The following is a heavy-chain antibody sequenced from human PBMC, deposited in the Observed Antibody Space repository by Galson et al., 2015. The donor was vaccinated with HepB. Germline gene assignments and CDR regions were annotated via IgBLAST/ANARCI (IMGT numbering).Heavy chain of an antibody. CDR1: GGSISSSSYY. CDR3: ARLLGCSSTSCYVFRPPYYYGMDV. V-gene: IGHV4-39*01. CDR2: IYYSGST. D-gene: IGHD2-2*01. Sequence: ETLSLTCTVSGGSISSSSYYWGWIRQPPGKGLEWIGSIYYSGSTYYNPSLKSRVTISVDTSKNQFSLKLSSVTAADTAVYYCARLLGCSSTSCYVFRPPYYYGMDVWGQGTTVTVSS. J-gene: IGHJ6*02.